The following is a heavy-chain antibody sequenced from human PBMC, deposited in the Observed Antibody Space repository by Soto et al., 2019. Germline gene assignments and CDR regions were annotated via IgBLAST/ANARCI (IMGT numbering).Heavy chain of an antibody. J-gene: IGHJ6*03. Sequence: GGSLRLSCAASGFTFSSYSMNWVRQAPGKGLEWVSSISSSSSYIYYADSVKGRFTISRDNAKNSLYLQMNSLRAEDTAVYYCARDRGSSWADYYYYMDVWGKGTTVTVSS. CDR2: ISSSSSYI. V-gene: IGHV3-21*01. D-gene: IGHD6-13*01. CDR1: GFTFSSYS. CDR3: ARDRGSSWADYYYYMDV.